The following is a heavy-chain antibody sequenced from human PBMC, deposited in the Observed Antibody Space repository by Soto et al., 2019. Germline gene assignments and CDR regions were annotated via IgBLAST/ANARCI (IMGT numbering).Heavy chain of an antibody. CDR3: AKDRPNTYGSGAYYKAGGDY. Sequence: EVQLLESGGGFVQPGGSLRLSCAASGLTFSIYAMSWVRQAPGKGPEWVSSISRSGGSTYYADSVKGRFTISRDNSKNTLFLQMNSLRAEDMAVYYCAKDRPNTYGSGAYYKAGGDYWGQGTLVTVSS. CDR1: GLTFSIYA. J-gene: IGHJ4*02. CDR2: ISRSGGST. D-gene: IGHD3-10*01. V-gene: IGHV3-23*01.